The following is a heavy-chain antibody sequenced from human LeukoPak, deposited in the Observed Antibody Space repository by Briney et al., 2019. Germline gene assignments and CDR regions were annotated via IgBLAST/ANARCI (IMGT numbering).Heavy chain of an antibody. J-gene: IGHJ5*02. CDR3: AFFKRDSSGYPT. Sequence: ASVKVSCKASGYSFTSNYMHWVRQASGQGLEWMGMIDPSGGSTSYAQKFQGRVTMTRDVSTSTVYMELSSLRSDDTAVYYCAFFKRDSSGYPTWGQGTLVTLSS. CDR1: GYSFTSNY. V-gene: IGHV1-46*01. CDR2: IDPSGGST. D-gene: IGHD3-22*01.